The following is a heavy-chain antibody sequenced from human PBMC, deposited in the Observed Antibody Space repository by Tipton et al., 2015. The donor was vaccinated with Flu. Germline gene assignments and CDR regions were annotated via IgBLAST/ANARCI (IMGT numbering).Heavy chain of an antibody. J-gene: IGHJ4*02. Sequence: TLPLTCTVSGGSINSGSYYWAWIRQPPGKGLEWIGSIYYSGNTYYNPSLKSRVSISIDTSRKQFSLKLSPVTAADTAVYYCARGYHGSGNYSPVGIDSWGQGTLVTVSS. V-gene: IGHV4-39*07. D-gene: IGHD3-10*01. CDR2: IYYSGNT. CDR1: GGSINSGSYY. CDR3: ARGYHGSGNYSPVGIDS.